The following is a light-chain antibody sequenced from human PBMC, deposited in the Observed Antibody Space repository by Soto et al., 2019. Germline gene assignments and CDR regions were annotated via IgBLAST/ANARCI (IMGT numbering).Light chain of an antibody. CDR1: RSVSSD. Sequence: EKVMTQSPATLSVSPGERATLSCRASRSVSSDLAWYQHKPGQAPRLLIFGASTRATGIPARFSGSGSGSEFALTISRLQSEDFAVYLCQQYNDLPHTFGQGTRLEVK. CDR2: GAS. V-gene: IGKV3-15*01. CDR3: QQYNDLPHT. J-gene: IGKJ2*01.